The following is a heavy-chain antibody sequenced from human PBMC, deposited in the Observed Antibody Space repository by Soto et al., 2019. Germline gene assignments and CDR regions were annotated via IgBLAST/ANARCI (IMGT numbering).Heavy chain of an antibody. D-gene: IGHD2-2*01. V-gene: IGHV4-61*03. Sequence: SETRSLTGTVSGDSVSRGSYCWSWIRQPPGKGVERIESISYRRRTNYTPSLKSRVTISLDTSKTHFSLKLSSVTAADTAVYYCAAASYCSSTSCPSYYYGMDVWRQGPTVTVSS. CDR2: ISYRRRT. J-gene: IGHJ6*02. CDR3: AAASYCSSTSCPSYYYGMDV. CDR1: GDSVSRGSYC.